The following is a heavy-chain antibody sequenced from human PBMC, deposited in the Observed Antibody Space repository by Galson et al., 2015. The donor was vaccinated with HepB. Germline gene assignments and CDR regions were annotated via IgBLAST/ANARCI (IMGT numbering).Heavy chain of an antibody. Sequence: QSGAEVKKPGESLRISCKGSGYNFTSYWVIWVRQMPGKGLEWMGRVDPSDSHSNYSPSFQGHVTISTDKSIRAAYLQWSSLKASDTAMYYCARLGYYDSSGPFDYWGQGTLVTVSS. D-gene: IGHD3-22*01. CDR2: VDPSDSHS. CDR1: GYNFTSYW. J-gene: IGHJ4*02. V-gene: IGHV5-10-1*01. CDR3: ARLGYYDSSGPFDY.